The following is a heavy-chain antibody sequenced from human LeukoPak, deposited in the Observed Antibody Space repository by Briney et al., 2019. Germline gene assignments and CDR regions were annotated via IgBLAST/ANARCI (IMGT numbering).Heavy chain of an antibody. CDR2: IKEDGSEK. Sequence: QPGGFLRLSCAASGFTFSTYWMSWVRQAPGKGLEWVANIKEDGSEKYYVDSVKGRFTISRDNAKNSLYLQINSLRAEDTGVYYCARSRIQTRYSGYKWGQGTLVTVSS. CDR3: ARSRIQTRYSGYK. D-gene: IGHD3-9*01. J-gene: IGHJ4*02. V-gene: IGHV3-7*01. CDR1: GFTFSTYW.